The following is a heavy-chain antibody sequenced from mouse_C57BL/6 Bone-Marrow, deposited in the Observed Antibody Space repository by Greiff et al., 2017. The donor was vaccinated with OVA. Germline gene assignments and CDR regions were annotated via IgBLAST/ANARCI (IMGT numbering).Heavy chain of an antibody. CDR1: GYTFTSYG. J-gene: IGHJ3*01. Sequence: VKLMESGAELARPGASVKLSCKASGYTFTSYGISWVKQRTGQGLEWIGEIYPRSGNTYYNEKFKGKATLTADKSSSTAYMELRSLTSEDSAVYFCARSGGVQRAWFAYWGQGTLVTVSA. CDR3: ARSGGVQRAWFAY. CDR2: IYPRSGNT. V-gene: IGHV1-81*01. D-gene: IGHD3-1*01.